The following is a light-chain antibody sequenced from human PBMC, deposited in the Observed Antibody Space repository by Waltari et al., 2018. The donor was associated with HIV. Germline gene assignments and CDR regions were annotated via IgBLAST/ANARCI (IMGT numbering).Light chain of an antibody. J-gene: IGLJ3*02. Sequence: QSVLTQPPSASGTPGQCVTISCSGSSSNIGSNYVYWYQQLPGTAPKLLIYRNNQRPSGVPDRFSGFKSGTSASLAISGLRSEDEADYYCAAWDDNLSGWVFGGGSKLTIL. V-gene: IGLV1-47*01. CDR1: SSNIGSNY. CDR2: RNN. CDR3: AAWDDNLSGWV.